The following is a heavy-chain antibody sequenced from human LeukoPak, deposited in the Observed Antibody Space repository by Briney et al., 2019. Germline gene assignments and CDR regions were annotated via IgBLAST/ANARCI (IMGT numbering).Heavy chain of an antibody. D-gene: IGHD3-22*01. CDR2: IYYSGST. V-gene: IGHV4-39*07. Sequence: SETLSLTCTVSGGSISSSSYYWGWIRQPPGKGLEWIGSIYYSGSTYYNPSLKSRVTISVDTSKNQFSLKLSSVTAADTAVYYCASSPDYYDSYFDYWGQGTLVTVSS. J-gene: IGHJ4*02. CDR3: ASSPDYYDSYFDY. CDR1: GGSISSSSYY.